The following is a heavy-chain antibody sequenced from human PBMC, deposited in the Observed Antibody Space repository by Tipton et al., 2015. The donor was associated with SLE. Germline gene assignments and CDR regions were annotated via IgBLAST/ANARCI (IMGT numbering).Heavy chain of an antibody. D-gene: IGHD3-10*01. CDR2: IKQDGSDT. J-gene: IGHJ3*02. Sequence: SLRLSCAASGFTFSSYDMHWVRQAPGKGLQWVATIKQDGSDTYYVDSVKGRFTVSRDNAKNSLFLQMNSLGAEDTAVYYCARDDSSGAFDIWGQGTMVTVSS. CDR1: GFTFSSYD. V-gene: IGHV3-7*03. CDR3: ARDDSSGAFDI.